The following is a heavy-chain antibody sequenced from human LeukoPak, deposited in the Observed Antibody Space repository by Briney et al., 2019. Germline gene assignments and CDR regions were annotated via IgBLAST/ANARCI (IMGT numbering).Heavy chain of an antibody. CDR2: ISGSGGSS. Sequence: GGSLRLSCVASGFTFSSHSMNWVRQAPGKGLEWVSGISGSGGSSYSADSVKGRFTISRDNSKKTLYMQMNSLRAEDTAVYYCTKHRGGWIDAFDIWGQGTMVTVSS. D-gene: IGHD5-12*01. V-gene: IGHV3-23*01. CDR1: GFTFSSHS. J-gene: IGHJ3*02. CDR3: TKHRGGWIDAFDI.